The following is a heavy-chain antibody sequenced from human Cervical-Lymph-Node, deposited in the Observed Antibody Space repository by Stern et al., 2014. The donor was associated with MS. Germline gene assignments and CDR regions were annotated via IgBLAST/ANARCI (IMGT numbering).Heavy chain of an antibody. J-gene: IGHJ4*02. D-gene: IGHD4-11*01. CDR3: AGDVALSTGYYFDH. V-gene: IGHV1-69*18. CDR1: GGPFRNYA. CDR2: FIPMFETA. Sequence: VQLVESGAEVKKPGSSVKLSCKASGGPFRNYAFSWVRQAPGQGLEWMGNFIPMFETANYAENFQGRVTITADESTTTIYMHLNSLRSEDSAVYYCAGDVALSTGYYFDHWGQGTLVTVSS.